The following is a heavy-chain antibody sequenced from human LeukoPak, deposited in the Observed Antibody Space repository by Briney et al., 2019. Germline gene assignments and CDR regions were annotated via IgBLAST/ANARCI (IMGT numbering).Heavy chain of an antibody. CDR2: IYYSGST. CDR1: GGSISNYY. CDR3: ARDWGVSARPGYMDV. J-gene: IGHJ6*03. D-gene: IGHD6-6*01. Sequence: SETLSLTCTVSGGSISNYYWSWIRQPPGKGLEWIGYIYYSGSTKYNPSLTSRVTISVDTSKNQFSLRLSSVTAADTAVYYCARDWGVSARPGYMDVWGKGTTVTVSS. V-gene: IGHV4-59*01.